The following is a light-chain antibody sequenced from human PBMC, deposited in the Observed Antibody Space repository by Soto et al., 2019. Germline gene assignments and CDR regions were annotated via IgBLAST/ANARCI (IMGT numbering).Light chain of an antibody. CDR2: DAF. CDR1: QSISSN. J-gene: IGKJ1*01. CDR3: QQYNNWPET. V-gene: IGKV3-15*01. Sequence: EMLMTQSPATLSVSPGERATLSCRASQSISSNLAWYHHKPGQAPRLLIYDAFTRATGIPARFSGSGSGTEFTLTISSLQSEDFAVYYCQQYNNWPETFGQGTKVEIK.